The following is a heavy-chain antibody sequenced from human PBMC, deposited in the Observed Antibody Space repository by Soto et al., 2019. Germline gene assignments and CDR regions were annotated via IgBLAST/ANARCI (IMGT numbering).Heavy chain of an antibody. CDR2: INHRGST. V-gene: IGHV4-34*01. J-gene: IGHJ5*02. CDR3: ARNPSTASYHPWYDV. D-gene: IGHD5-18*01. Sequence: TMSLTCAVYDGSFSEYSRSWIRQPPGKGLEWIGEINHRGSTNYNPSLKSRVTISVDTSKNQFSLKLSSVTSLKYEDTAVYYCARNPSTASYHPWYDVWGQGTPVTVSS. CDR1: DGSFSEYS.